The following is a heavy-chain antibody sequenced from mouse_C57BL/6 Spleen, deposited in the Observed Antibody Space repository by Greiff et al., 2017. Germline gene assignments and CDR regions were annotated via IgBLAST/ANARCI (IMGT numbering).Heavy chain of an antibody. V-gene: IGHV5-4*03. CDR3: ERGGDDRAWFAY. CDR1: GFTFSSYA. J-gene: IGHJ3*01. D-gene: IGHD2-14*01. Sequence: EVKLMESGGGLVKPGGSLKLSCAASGFTFSSYAMSWVRQTPEKRLEWVATISDGGSYTYYPDNVKGRFTISRDNAKNNLYLQMSQLKSGDTAMYYCERGGDDRAWFAYWGKGTRVTVCA. CDR2: ISDGGSYT.